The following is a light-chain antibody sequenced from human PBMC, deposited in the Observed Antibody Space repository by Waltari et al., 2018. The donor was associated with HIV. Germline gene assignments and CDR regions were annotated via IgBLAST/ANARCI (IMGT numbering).Light chain of an antibody. J-gene: IGLJ2*01. CDR3: SSYTSSSTPVV. CDR2: DVS. Sequence: QSALTQPASVSGSPGQSITIPCTGTSSDIGTYNHVPWYQQHPGKAPKLMIYDVSNRPSGVSNRFSGSKSGNTASLTISGLQAEDEADYYCSSYTSSSTPVVFGGGTKLTVL. CDR1: SSDIGTYNH. V-gene: IGLV2-14*01.